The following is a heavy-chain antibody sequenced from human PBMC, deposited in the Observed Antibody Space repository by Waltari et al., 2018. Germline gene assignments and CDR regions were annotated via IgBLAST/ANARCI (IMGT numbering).Heavy chain of an antibody. CDR3: ARDLGRGLFLDS. Sequence: QLQLQESGPGLVKPSGTLSLTCVVSGAPMSVNSWWSWVRQSPDKGLEWIGQVHRSGRTNYNPSFASRAIVSLDTSMNQFSLKILSATAADTAVYYCARDLGRGLFLDSWGQGTLVTVSP. V-gene: IGHV4-4*02. CDR1: GAPMSVNSW. J-gene: IGHJ4*02. D-gene: IGHD2-15*01. CDR2: VHRSGRT.